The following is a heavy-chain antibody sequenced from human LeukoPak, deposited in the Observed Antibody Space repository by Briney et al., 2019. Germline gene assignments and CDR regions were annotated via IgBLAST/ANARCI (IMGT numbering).Heavy chain of an antibody. J-gene: IGHJ6*03. V-gene: IGHV3-30*02. D-gene: IGHD6-6*01. CDR2: IRYDGSNK. CDR3: AKRGTYSSSVDFYYYYYMDV. Sequence: GGSLRLSCAASGFTFSSYGMHWVRQAPGKGLEWVAFIRYDGSNKYYADSVKGRFTISRDNSKNTLYLQMNSLRAEDTAVCYCAKRGTYSSSVDFYYYYYMDVWGRGTTVTVSS. CDR1: GFTFSSYG.